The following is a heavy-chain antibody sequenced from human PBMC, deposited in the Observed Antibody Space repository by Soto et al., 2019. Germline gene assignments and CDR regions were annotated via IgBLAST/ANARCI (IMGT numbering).Heavy chain of an antibody. J-gene: IGHJ4*02. V-gene: IGHV4-34*01. CDR2: INHSGNT. Sequence: QVQLQQWGAGLLKPSETLSLTCAVYGKSLSGYYWSWIRQPPGKALEWIGEINHSGNTNYNPSLKSRFTISVDTSKNQLFLNLRSVTAAATATYYCARHHVRGRTIAGAAEFWGQGTLVTVSP. CDR3: ARHHVRGRTIAGAAEF. D-gene: IGHD1-26*01. CDR1: GKSLSGYY.